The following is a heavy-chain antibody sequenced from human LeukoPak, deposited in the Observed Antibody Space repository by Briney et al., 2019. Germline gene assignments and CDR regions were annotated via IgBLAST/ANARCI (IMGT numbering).Heavy chain of an antibody. CDR3: GRDWELRFHQGGLDY. CDR2: INPRDGET. CDR1: GYNFVGYY. J-gene: IGHJ4*02. V-gene: IGHV1-2*06. Sequence: ASAKVSGKASGYNFVGYYIHWVRQAPGQGLEWMGRINPRDGETNFAQKFQGRVTMTSDTSISTAYMELSGLRSDDTAVYYCGRDWELRFHQGGLDYWGQGALVTVSS. D-gene: IGHD3-3*01.